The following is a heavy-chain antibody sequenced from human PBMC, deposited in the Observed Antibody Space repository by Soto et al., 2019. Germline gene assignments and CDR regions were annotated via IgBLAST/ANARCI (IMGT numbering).Heavy chain of an antibody. J-gene: IGHJ5*02. V-gene: IGHV1-18*01. CDR2: ISAYNGNT. CDR3: ARGGPSGGSYYNWFDP. Sequence: WASVKVSCKASGYTFTSYGISWVRQAPGQGLEWMGWISAYNGNTNYAQKLQGRVTMTTDTSTSTAYMELRSLRSDDTAVYYCARGGPSGGSYYNWFDPWGQGTLVTVSS. CDR1: GYTFTSYG. D-gene: IGHD2-15*01.